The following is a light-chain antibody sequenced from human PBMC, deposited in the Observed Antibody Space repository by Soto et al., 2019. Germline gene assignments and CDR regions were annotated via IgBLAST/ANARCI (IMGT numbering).Light chain of an antibody. J-gene: IGKJ4*01. CDR1: QSVSSY. Sequence: ETVMTQSPGTLSVSLGERATLSCRASQSVSSYLAWYQQKPGQAPRLLIYDASNRATGIPARFSGSGSGTDFTLTTSSLEPEDFAVYYCQQRYNWPRGTFGGGTKVDIK. CDR3: QQRYNWPRGT. V-gene: IGKV3-11*01. CDR2: DAS.